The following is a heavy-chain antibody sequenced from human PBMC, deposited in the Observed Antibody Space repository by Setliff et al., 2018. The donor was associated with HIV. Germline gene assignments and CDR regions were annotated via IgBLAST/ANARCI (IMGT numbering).Heavy chain of an antibody. J-gene: IGHJ6*03. CDR1: GYTFINYH. Sequence: ASVKVSCKASGYTFINYHITWVRQAPGQGLEWVGSISASGINTNYTQGRVTMTTDISTSTAYMELGSLRSADSAVYYCARVPVSNYYYYMDVWGKGTTVTVSS. CDR3: ARVPVSNYYYYMDV. CDR2: ISASGINT. V-gene: IGHV1-18*01.